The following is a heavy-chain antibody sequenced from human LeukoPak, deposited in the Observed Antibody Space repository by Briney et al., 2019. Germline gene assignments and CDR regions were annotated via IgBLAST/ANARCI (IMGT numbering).Heavy chain of an antibody. CDR3: AKNLYCGGGSCYPSALGMDV. CDR1: GFTFSSYA. CDR2: ISGSGNRT. Sequence: PGRSLRLSCAASGFTFSSYAMSWVRQAPGKGLEWVSSISGSGNRTYYADSVKGRFTISRDNSKNTLFLQMNSLRAEDTVVYYCAKNLYCGGGSCYPSALGMDVWGQGTTVTVSS. D-gene: IGHD2-15*01. J-gene: IGHJ6*02. V-gene: IGHV3-23*01.